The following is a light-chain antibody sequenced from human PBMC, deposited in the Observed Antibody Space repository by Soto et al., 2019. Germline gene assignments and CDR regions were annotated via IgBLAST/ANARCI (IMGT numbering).Light chain of an antibody. CDR1: QSLTSNS. CDR2: GAS. Sequence: EIVLTQSPGTLSLSPGEGATLSCRASQSIASQSLTSNSLAWYQNRPGQAPRLLIYGASNWATGIPDWFSGSGSGTAFSLSISRLEPEDFTMEYCPHYGESPYTFGLGTKLEIK. J-gene: IGKJ2*01. CDR3: PHYGESPYT. V-gene: IGKV3-20*01.